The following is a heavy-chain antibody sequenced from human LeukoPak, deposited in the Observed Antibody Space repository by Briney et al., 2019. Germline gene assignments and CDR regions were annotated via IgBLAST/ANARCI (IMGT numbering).Heavy chain of an antibody. V-gene: IGHV1-46*01. CDR1: GYTFTSYY. CDR3: ERDLLIRYFDWSYYYYYGMDV. J-gene: IGHJ6*02. D-gene: IGHD3-9*01. Sequence: GASVKVSCKASGYTFTSYYMQWVRQAPGQGLEWMGIINPSGGSTSYAQKFQGRVTMTRDTSTSTVYMELSSLRSEDTAVYYCERDLLIRYFDWSYYYYYGMDVWGQGTTVTVSS. CDR2: INPSGGST.